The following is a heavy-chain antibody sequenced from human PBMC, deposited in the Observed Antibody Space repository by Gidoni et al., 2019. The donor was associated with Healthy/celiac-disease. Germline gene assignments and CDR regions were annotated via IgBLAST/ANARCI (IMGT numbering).Heavy chain of an antibody. V-gene: IGHV3-30*18. D-gene: IGHD6-13*01. CDR1: GFTFSSYG. CDR2: ISYDGSNK. CDR3: AKESLSAAAAGTAAFDY. Sequence: QVQLVESGGGVVQHGRSLRLSCAASGFTFSSYGMHWVRQAPGKGLEWVAVISYDGSNKYYADSVKGRFTISRDNSKNTLYLQMNSLRAEDTAVYYCAKESLSAAAAGTAAFDYWGQGTLVTVSS. J-gene: IGHJ4*02.